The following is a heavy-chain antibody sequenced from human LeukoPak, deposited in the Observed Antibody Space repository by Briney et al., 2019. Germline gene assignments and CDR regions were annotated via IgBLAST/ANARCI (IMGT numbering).Heavy chain of an antibody. D-gene: IGHD3-3*01. CDR3: AKDLSIFGGPSALDAFDI. Sequence: GGSQRLSCAASGFTFSSYWMSWVRQAPGKGLELVANIKQDGSEKYYVDSVKGRFTISRDNAKNSLYLQMNSLRAEDTAVYYCAKDLSIFGGPSALDAFDIWGQGTMVTVSS. CDR2: IKQDGSEK. V-gene: IGHV3-7*03. J-gene: IGHJ3*02. CDR1: GFTFSSYW.